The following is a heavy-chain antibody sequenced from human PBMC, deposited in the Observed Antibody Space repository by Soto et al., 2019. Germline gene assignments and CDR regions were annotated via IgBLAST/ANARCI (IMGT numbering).Heavy chain of an antibody. CDR1: ELNFSGSA. J-gene: IGHJ6*02. D-gene: IGHD3-10*01. V-gene: IGHV3-73*02. Sequence: EVRLVESGEGSVQPGGSLKLSCAASELNFSGSAIHWVRQAPGKGLEWVGRIRTRANNYATSSGESVRGRFTFFRDDSKNMAFLRMKTQKTEDTAIYYCARGQQAAIGDYYYHGLDVWGQGTSVTVSS. CDR2: IRTRANNYAT. CDR3: ARGQQAAIGDYYYHGLDV.